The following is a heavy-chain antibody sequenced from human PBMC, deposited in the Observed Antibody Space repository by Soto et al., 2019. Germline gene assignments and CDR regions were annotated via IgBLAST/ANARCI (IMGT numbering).Heavy chain of an antibody. V-gene: IGHV3-49*03. CDR1: GFTFGDYA. Sequence: GGSVRLSCTASGFTFGDYAMSWFRQAPGKGLEWVGFIRSKAYGGTTEYAASVKGRFTISRDDSKSIAYLQMNSLKTEDTAVYYCTDWLPRSLCADYWGQGTLVTVSS. D-gene: IGHD5-12*01. J-gene: IGHJ4*02. CDR3: TDWLPRSLCADY. CDR2: IRSKAYGGTT.